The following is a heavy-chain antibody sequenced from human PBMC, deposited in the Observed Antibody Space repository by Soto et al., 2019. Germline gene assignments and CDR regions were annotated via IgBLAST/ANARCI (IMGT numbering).Heavy chain of an antibody. Sequence: EVQLVQSGAEVKKPGESLTISCQGSGNSFTNTWISWVRQTPGKGLEWMGRIDPVDSYTYYSPSFKGHVTITVDKSTTTAYLHWSSLKASDTAMYYCARRSCAGNSCFFDYWGQGTLVAVSA. J-gene: IGHJ4*02. V-gene: IGHV5-10-1*01. CDR3: ARRSCAGNSCFFDY. CDR2: IDPVDSYT. D-gene: IGHD1-1*01. CDR1: GNSFTNTW.